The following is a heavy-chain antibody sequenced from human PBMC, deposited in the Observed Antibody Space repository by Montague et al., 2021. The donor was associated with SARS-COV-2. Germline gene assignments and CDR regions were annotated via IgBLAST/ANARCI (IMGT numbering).Heavy chain of an antibody. Sequence: PALVKPTQTLTLTCTFSGFSLSTSGMCVSWIRQPPGKALEWLALIDWDDDKYYSTSLKTRLTISKDTSKNQVVLTMTNMDPVDTATYYCARFPGPGRLFGCYYGMDVWGQGTTVTVSS. CDR2: IDWDDDK. D-gene: IGHD3-10*02. CDR3: ARFPGPGRLFGCYYGMDV. CDR1: GFSLSTSGMC. J-gene: IGHJ6*02. V-gene: IGHV2-70*01.